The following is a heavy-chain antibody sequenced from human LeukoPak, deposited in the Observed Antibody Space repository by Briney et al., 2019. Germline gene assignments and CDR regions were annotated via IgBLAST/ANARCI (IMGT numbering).Heavy chain of an antibody. Sequence: SETLSLTCTVSGGSISGYYWSWIRQPAGKGLEWIGRFYTSGSTNYNPSLKSRVTMSLDTSKSHFSLKLSSVTAADTAVYYCARSKDILTGYCFDYWGQGTLVTVSS. J-gene: IGHJ4*02. CDR1: GGSISGYY. CDR2: FYTSGST. V-gene: IGHV4-4*07. D-gene: IGHD3-9*01. CDR3: ARSKDILTGYCFDY.